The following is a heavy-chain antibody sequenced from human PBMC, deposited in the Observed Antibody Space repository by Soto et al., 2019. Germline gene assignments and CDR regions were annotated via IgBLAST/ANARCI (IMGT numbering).Heavy chain of an antibody. CDR1: GFTFSSYA. CDR2: ISSSGGST. Sequence: GGSLRLSCAASGFTFSSYAMSWVRQAPGKGLEWVSAISSSGGSTYYADSVKGRFTISRDNSKNTLYLQMNSLRAEDTAVYYCAKVDPGRDTAMVTNYWGQGTLVTVSS. J-gene: IGHJ4*02. V-gene: IGHV3-23*01. CDR3: AKVDPGRDTAMVTNY. D-gene: IGHD5-18*01.